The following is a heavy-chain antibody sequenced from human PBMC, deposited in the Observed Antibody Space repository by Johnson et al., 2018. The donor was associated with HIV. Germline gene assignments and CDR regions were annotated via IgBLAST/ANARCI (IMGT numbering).Heavy chain of an antibody. Sequence: VQLVESGGGVVQPGRSLRLSCAASGFTFSSYAMHWVRQAPGKGLEWVAVISYDGSNKYYPDSVKGRFTISRDNFKNTLYLQMDSLRAEDTAVYFCAREMVAAKDAFDIWGQGTMVTGSS. D-gene: IGHD2-15*01. V-gene: IGHV3-30*04. CDR3: AREMVAAKDAFDI. CDR2: ISYDGSNK. CDR1: GFTFSSYA. J-gene: IGHJ3*02.